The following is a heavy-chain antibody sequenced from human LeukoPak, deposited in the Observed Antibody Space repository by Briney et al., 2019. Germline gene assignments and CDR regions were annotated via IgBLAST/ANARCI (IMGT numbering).Heavy chain of an antibody. CDR3: ARDGFYGRTEDYYYYYGMDV. Sequence: PSETLSLTCTVSGGSLSSYYWSWVRQPPGKGLEWIGYIYYSGSTNYNPSLTSRVTISVDTSKNQFSLKLSSVTAADTAVYYCARDGFYGRTEDYYYYYGMDVWGQGTTVTVSS. CDR2: IYYSGST. CDR1: GGSLSSYY. V-gene: IGHV4-59*01. J-gene: IGHJ6*02. D-gene: IGHD2/OR15-2a*01.